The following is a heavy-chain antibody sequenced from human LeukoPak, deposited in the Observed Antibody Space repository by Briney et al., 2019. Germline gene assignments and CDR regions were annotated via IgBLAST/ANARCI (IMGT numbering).Heavy chain of an antibody. D-gene: IGHD6-19*01. CDR3: ARDLAVAGTVFDY. V-gene: IGHV3-30-3*01. CDR1: GFTFSSYA. J-gene: IGHJ4*02. Sequence: GGSLRLSCAASGFTFSSYAMHWVHQAPGKGLEWVAVISYDGSNKYYADSVKGRFTISRDNSKNTLYLQTNSLRAEDTAVYYCARDLAVAGTVFDYWGQGTLVTVSS. CDR2: ISYDGSNK.